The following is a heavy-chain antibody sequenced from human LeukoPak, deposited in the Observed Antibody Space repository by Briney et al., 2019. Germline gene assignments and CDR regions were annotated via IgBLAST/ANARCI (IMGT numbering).Heavy chain of an antibody. Sequence: GGSLRLSCAASGFTFSSYGMHWVRQAPGKGLEWVAVISYDGSNKYYADSVKGRFTIPRDNSKNTLYLQMNSLRAEDTAVYYCAKDLKWLFDYWGQGTLVTVSS. CDR2: ISYDGSNK. J-gene: IGHJ4*02. CDR1: GFTFSSYG. CDR3: AKDLKWLFDY. V-gene: IGHV3-30*18. D-gene: IGHD5-12*01.